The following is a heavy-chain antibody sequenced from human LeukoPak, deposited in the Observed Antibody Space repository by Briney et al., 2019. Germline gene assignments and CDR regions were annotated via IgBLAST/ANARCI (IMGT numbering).Heavy chain of an antibody. CDR3: AKGQVVGATAYDY. CDR2: IRYDGSNK. J-gene: IGHJ4*02. Sequence: PGGSLRLSCAASGFTFSSYGMHWVRQAPGKGLEWVAFIRYDGSNKYYADSVKGRFTISRDNSKNTLYLQMNSLRAEDTAVYYCAKGQVVGATAYDYWGQGTLVTVSS. CDR1: GFTFSSYG. V-gene: IGHV3-30*02. D-gene: IGHD1-26*01.